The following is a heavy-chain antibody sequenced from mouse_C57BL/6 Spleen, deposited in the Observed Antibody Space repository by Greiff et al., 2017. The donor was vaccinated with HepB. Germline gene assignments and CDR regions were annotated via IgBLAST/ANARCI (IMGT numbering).Heavy chain of an antibody. CDR2: IYPGSGNT. Sequence: QVQLQQSGAELVRPGASVKLSCKASGYTFTDYYINWVKQRPGQGLEWIARIYPGSGNTYYNDQFKGKATQTADKSSSTAYMQLSILTSEDSAVYCCARESYDYLFDYWGQGTTLTVSS. CDR1: GYTFTDYY. V-gene: IGHV1-76*01. D-gene: IGHD2-4*01. J-gene: IGHJ2*01. CDR3: ARESYDYLFDY.